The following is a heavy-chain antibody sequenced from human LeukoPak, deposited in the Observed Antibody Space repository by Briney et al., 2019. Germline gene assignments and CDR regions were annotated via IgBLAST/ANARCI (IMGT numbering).Heavy chain of an antibody. D-gene: IGHD1-1*01. CDR2: IYYSGST. V-gene: IGHV4-59*11. CDR3: ARELAGCWND. J-gene: IGHJ4*02. Sequence: SETLSRTCTVSGGSISSHYWSWIRQPPGKGLEWIGYIYYSGSTNYNPSLKSRVTISVDTSKNQFSLKLSSVTAADTAVYYCARELAGCWNDWGQGTLVTVSS. CDR1: GGSISSHY.